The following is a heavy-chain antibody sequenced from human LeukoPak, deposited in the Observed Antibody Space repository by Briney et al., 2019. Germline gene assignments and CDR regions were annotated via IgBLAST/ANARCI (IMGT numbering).Heavy chain of an antibody. CDR3: VRDEMRSGAFDI. CDR2: IRSSGSVT. Sequence: GGSLRLSCAASGFTFSTFEMNWVRQAPGKGLEWVSYIRSSGSVTYYADSVKGRFTISRGNAKNSLYLQMNSLRAEDTAIYYCVRDEMRSGAFDIWGQGTMVTVSS. V-gene: IGHV3-48*03. J-gene: IGHJ3*02. D-gene: IGHD3-10*01. CDR1: GFTFSTFE.